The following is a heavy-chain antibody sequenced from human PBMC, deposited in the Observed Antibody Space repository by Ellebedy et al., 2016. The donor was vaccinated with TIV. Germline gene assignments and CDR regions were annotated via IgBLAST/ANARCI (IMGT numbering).Heavy chain of an antibody. D-gene: IGHD5-18*01. Sequence: SETLSLXCAVSGGSMRSGPYCWSWIRQPPGKGLEWVGYINQSGRTYNPSLKSRVTISVDRSRNKFSLDLRSVTAADTAVYYCARGRHSYGYEGLDTWGQGTLASVSS. CDR1: GGSMRSGPYC. J-gene: IGHJ5*02. V-gene: IGHV4-30-2*01. CDR2: INQSGRT. CDR3: ARGRHSYGYEGLDT.